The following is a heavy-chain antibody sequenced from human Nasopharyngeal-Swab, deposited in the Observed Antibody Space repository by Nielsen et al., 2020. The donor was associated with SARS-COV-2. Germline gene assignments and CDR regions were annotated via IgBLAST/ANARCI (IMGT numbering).Heavy chain of an antibody. J-gene: IGHJ4*02. D-gene: IGHD6-13*01. CDR2: ISGSGDTT. V-gene: IGHV3-23*01. CDR1: GFTFSSYA. CDR3: AILSSSWYNY. Sequence: GESLKISCAASGFTFSSYAMSWVRQAPGKGLEWVSIISGSGDTTYYADSVKDRFTISRDNSKNTLYLQTNSLRVEDTAVYYCAILSSSWYNYWGQGTLVTVSS.